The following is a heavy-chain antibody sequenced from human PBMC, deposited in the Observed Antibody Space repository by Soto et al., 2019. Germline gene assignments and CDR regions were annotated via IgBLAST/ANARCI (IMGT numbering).Heavy chain of an antibody. CDR3: ARSITMVRGVSIHWFDP. Sequence: QVQLQQWGAGLLKPSETLSLTCAVYGGSFSGYYWSWIRQPPGKGLEWIGEINHSGSTNYNPSLKSRVTISVDTSKNQFSLKLSSVTAADTAVYYCARSITMVRGVSIHWFDPLGQGTLVTVSS. CDR1: GGSFSGYY. J-gene: IGHJ5*02. CDR2: INHSGST. D-gene: IGHD3-10*01. V-gene: IGHV4-34*01.